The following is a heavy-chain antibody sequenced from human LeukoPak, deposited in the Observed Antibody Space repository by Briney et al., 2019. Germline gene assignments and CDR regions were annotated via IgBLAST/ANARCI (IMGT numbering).Heavy chain of an antibody. J-gene: IGHJ6*02. V-gene: IGHV4-59*01. CDR3: ARADGDNYYYYGMDV. CDR2: IHYSGST. D-gene: IGHD4-17*01. Sequence: SETLSLICTVSGGSMSGYYWTWIRQPPGKGLEWVGYIHYSGSTKYNPSLKGRGTISIDTSKSQFSLRLSSVTAADTALYYCARADGDNYYYYGMDVWGQGTTVTGSS. CDR1: GGSMSGYY.